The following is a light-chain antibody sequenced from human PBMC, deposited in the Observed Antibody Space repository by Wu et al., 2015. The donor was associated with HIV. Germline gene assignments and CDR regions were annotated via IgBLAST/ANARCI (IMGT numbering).Light chain of an antibody. Sequence: DIQMTQSPSILSASVGDRATITCRANQNVSNWLAWYQQKPGGAPKTLIYKASTLESGVPSSFSASGSGIDFTLTISSLQPADFATYYCQQSYSYPRTFGQGTKVEFK. CDR2: KAS. CDR1: QNVSNW. CDR3: QQSYSYPRT. V-gene: IGKV1-5*03. J-gene: IGKJ1*01.